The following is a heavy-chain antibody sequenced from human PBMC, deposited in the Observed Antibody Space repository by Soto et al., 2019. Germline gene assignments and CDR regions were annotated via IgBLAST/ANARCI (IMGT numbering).Heavy chain of an antibody. Sequence: PGGSLRLSCAASGFTFSSYAMSWVLQAPGKGLEWVSAISGSGGSTYYADSVKGRFTISRDNSKNTLYLQMNSLRAEDTAVYYCAKDLNRGYWGKGGALDIWGQGTMVTVSS. CDR3: AKDLNRGYWGKGGALDI. D-gene: IGHD2-15*01. V-gene: IGHV3-23*01. CDR2: ISGSGGST. J-gene: IGHJ3*02. CDR1: GFTFSSYA.